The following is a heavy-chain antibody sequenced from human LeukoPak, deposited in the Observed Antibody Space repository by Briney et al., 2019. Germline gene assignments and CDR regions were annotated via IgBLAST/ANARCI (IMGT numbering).Heavy chain of an antibody. CDR1: GFTFSDYY. Sequence: GGSLRLSCAASGFTFSDYYMSWIRQAPGKGLEWVSYISSSGSTIYYADSVKGRFTISRDNAKNSLYLQMNSLRAEDTAVYYCAREASYFYDSSEETWGQGTLVTVSS. J-gene: IGHJ4*02. CDR2: ISSSGSTI. CDR3: AREASYFYDSSEET. D-gene: IGHD3-22*01. V-gene: IGHV3-11*01.